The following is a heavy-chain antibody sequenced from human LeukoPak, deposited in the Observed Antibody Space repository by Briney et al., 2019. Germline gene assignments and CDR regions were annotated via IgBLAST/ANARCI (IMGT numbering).Heavy chain of an antibody. D-gene: IGHD6-19*01. CDR2: IYTSGST. CDR1: SGSISSGSYY. V-gene: IGHV4-61*02. CDR3: ATPGYSSGWSDAFDI. Sequence: SQTLSLTCTVSSGSISSGSYYWSWIRQPAGKGLEWIGRIYTSGSTNYNPSLKSRVTISVDTSKNQFSLKLSSVTAADTAVYHCATPGYSSGWSDAFDIWGQGTMVTVSS. J-gene: IGHJ3*02.